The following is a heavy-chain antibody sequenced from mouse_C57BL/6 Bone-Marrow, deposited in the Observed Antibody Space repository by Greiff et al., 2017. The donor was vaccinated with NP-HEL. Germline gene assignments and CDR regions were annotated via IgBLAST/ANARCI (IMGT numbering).Heavy chain of an antibody. V-gene: IGHV5-12*01. J-gene: IGHJ2*01. CDR2: ISNGGGST. CDR1: GFTFSAYY. CDR3: ASPPDY. Sequence: EVKLVESGGGLVQPGGSLQLSCAASGFTFSAYYMYWVRQTPEKRLEWVAYISNGGGSTYYQATVKGRFTISRDNAKNTLYLQMSRLKSEDTAMYYCASPPDYWGQGTTLTVSS.